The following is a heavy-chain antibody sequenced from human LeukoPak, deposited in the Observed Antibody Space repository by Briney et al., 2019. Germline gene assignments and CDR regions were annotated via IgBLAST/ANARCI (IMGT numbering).Heavy chain of an antibody. CDR1: GFAFDDYA. V-gene: IGHV3-9*01. CDR2: ISWSSASI. J-gene: IGHJ4*02. CDR3: TKVHNTAIVGGFDS. Sequence: GGSLRLSCAASGFAFDDYAMYWVRQAPGKGPEWVSVISWSSASIVYADSVKGRFIVSRDNAKNSLYLLMNSLRPEDTAFYYCTKVHNTAIVGGFDSWGQGALVTVSS. D-gene: IGHD5-18*01.